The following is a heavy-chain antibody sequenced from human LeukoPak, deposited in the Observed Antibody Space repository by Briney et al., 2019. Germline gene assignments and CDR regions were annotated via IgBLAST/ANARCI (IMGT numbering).Heavy chain of an antibody. CDR2: VNADGGNT. V-gene: IGHV3-23*01. J-gene: IGHJ4*02. CDR3: TKRVKYGGTWDHFAD. CDR1: GFTFDNYR. Sequence: GGTLRLSCAASGFTFDNYRMSWVRQAPGKGLEWVSTVNADGGNTYYADSVKGRFTISRDNSKSTLILQMNSLRVEDTALYYCTKRVKYGGTWDHFADWGQGTLVTVSS. D-gene: IGHD1-26*01.